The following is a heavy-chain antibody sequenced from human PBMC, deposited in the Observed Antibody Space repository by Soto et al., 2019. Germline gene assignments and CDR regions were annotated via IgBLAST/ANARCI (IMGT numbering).Heavy chain of an antibody. J-gene: IGHJ6*02. V-gene: IGHV1-24*01. CDR2: FDPEDGET. D-gene: IGHD1-26*01. CDR1: GYTLTELS. CDR3: ATVSGSYYPYYYYYGMDV. Sequence: ASVKVSCKVSGYTLTELSMHWVRQAQGKGLEWMGGFDPEDGETIYAQKFQGRVTMTEDTSTDTAYMELSSLRSEDTAVYYCATVSGSYYPYYYYYGMDVWGQGTTVTVSS.